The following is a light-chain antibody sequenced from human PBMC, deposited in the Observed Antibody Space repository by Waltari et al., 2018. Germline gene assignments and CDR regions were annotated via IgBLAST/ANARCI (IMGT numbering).Light chain of an antibody. CDR2: AAS. J-gene: IGKJ1*01. CDR1: QDIHKF. Sequence: DIQMTQSPYSLSASVGDRVTITCQASQDIHKFVNWSQQKPGRVPKLVVQAASTLSSGVPSRFSGRGYVSEFTHTISNLQPEDFATYYCQQGYGSAWSFGQGTKVE. V-gene: IGKV1-39*01. CDR3: QQGYGSAWS.